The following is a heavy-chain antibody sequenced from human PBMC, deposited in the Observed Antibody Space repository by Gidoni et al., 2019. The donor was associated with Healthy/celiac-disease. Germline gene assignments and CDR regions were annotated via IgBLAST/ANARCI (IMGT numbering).Heavy chain of an antibody. CDR2: IWYDGSNK. J-gene: IGHJ6*02. Sequence: QVQLVDSGGGVVQPGRSLRLSCAASGFTFSSYGMHWVRQAPGKGLEWVAVIWYDGSNKYYADSVKGRFTISRDNSKNTLYLQMNSLRAEDTAVYYCARDQIPVVPAARRYLSGMDVWGQGTTVTVSS. V-gene: IGHV3-33*01. D-gene: IGHD2-2*01. CDR3: ARDQIPVVPAARRYLSGMDV. CDR1: GFTFSSYG.